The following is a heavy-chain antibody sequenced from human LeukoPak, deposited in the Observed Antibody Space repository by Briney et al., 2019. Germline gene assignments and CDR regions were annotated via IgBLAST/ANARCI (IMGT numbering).Heavy chain of an antibody. CDR2: INHSGST. D-gene: IGHD6-19*01. J-gene: IGHJ4*02. Sequence: SETLSLTCAVYGGSFSGYYWSWIRQPPGKGLEWIGEINHSGSTNYNPSLKSRVTISVDTSKNQFSLKLSSVTAADTAVYYCARVAGDSSGWYRWYYSDYWGQGTLVTVPS. V-gene: IGHV4-34*01. CDR3: ARVAGDSSGWYRWYYSDY. CDR1: GGSFSGYY.